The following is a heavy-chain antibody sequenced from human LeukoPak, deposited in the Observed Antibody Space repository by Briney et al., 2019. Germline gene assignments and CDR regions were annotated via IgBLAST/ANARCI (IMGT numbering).Heavy chain of an antibody. D-gene: IGHD3-22*01. J-gene: IGHJ4*02. V-gene: IGHV3-21*01. CDR1: GFTFSSYS. CDR2: ISSSSSYI. Sequence: GGSLRLSCAASGFTFSSYSMNWVRQAPGKGLEWVSSISSSSSYIYYADSVKGRFTISRDNAKNSLYLQMNSLRAEDTAVYYCAKATFYDSSHLDYWGQGTLITVSS. CDR3: AKATFYDSSHLDY.